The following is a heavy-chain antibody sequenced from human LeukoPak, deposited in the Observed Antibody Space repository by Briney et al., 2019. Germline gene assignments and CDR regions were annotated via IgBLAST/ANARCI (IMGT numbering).Heavy chain of an antibody. CDR2: IKQDGSEK. J-gene: IGHJ6*03. V-gene: IGHV3-7*01. CDR3: ARDPVVVVPAAINYMDV. D-gene: IGHD2-2*01. CDR1: GFTFSLFW. Sequence: GGSLRLSCAASGFTFSLFWMSWVRQAPGKGLEWVANIKQDGSEKYYVDCVKGRFTISRDNAKNSLYLQMNSLRAEDTAVYYCARDPVVVVPAAINYMDVWGKGTTVTVSS.